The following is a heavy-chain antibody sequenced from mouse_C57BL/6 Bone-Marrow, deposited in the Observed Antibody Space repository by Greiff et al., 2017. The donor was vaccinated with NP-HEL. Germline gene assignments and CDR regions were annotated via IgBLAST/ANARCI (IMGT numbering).Heavy chain of an antibody. V-gene: IGHV5-6*01. D-gene: IGHD4-1*01. CDR1: GFTFTSYG. CDR3: EINWDFDY. Sequence: EVQLMESGGDLVKPGGSLTLSCAASGFTFTSYGMSWVRQTPDKRLEWVATISSGGSYTYYPDSVKGRVTISRDNAQKTLYVQMSSLKSEDTAVYYYEINWDFDYWGTGTTLTVSS. J-gene: IGHJ2*01. CDR2: ISSGGSYT.